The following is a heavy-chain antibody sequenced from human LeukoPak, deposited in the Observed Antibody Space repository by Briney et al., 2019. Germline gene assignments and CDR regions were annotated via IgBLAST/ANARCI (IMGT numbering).Heavy chain of an antibody. CDR3: ARAPSEIGGYYPEYFRH. V-gene: IGHV3-74*01. CDR1: GFTFSTYW. D-gene: IGHD3-3*01. Sequence: GGSLRLSCAASGFTFSTYWMHWVRQAPGKGLVWVSRIKSDGSTNYADSVKGRFTISRDNAKNTLSLQMNSLRPEDTGVYYCARAPSEIGGYYPEYFRHWGQGTLVAVSS. J-gene: IGHJ1*01. CDR2: IKSDGST.